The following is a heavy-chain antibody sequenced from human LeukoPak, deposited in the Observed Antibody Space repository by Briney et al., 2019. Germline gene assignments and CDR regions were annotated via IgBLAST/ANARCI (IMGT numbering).Heavy chain of an antibody. CDR3: ARYDSSGPIGYYYGMDV. CDR2: IIPIFGTA. J-gene: IGHJ6*02. V-gene: IGHV1-69*13. CDR1: GGTFSSYA. Sequence: ASVKVSCKASGGTFSSYAISWVRQAPGQGLEWMGGIIPIFGTANYAQKFQGRVAITADESTSTAYMELSSLRSEDTAVYYCARYDSSGPIGYYYGMDVWGQGTTATVSS. D-gene: IGHD3-22*01.